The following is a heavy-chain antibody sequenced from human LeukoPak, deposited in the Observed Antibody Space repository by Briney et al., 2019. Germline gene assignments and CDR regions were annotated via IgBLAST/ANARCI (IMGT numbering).Heavy chain of an antibody. D-gene: IGHD3-10*01. CDR3: GRGSVGFGELNY. V-gene: IGHV3-30*04. Sequence: GGSLRLSCVASGFPFTNYAMHWVRQAPGKGLEWAAVISNDGKNKYYADSVKGRFTISRDNSKNTLYLQMNSLRIEDTAVYYCGRGSVGFGELNYWGQGTLVTVSS. J-gene: IGHJ4*02. CDR1: GFPFTNYA. CDR2: ISNDGKNK.